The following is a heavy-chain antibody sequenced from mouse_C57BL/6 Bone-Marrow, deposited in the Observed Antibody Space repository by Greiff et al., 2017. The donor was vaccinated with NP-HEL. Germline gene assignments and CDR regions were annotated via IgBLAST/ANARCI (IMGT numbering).Heavy chain of an antibody. Sequence: EVQLQQSGPELVKPGASVKISCKASGYTFTDYYMNWVKQSHGKSLEWIGDINPNNGGTSYNQKFKGKSTLTVDNSSSTAYMELRSLTSEDSAVYYCARATYYDYDGAMDYWGQGTSVTVSS. CDR3: ARATYYDYDGAMDY. CDR2: INPNNGGT. CDR1: GYTFTDYY. J-gene: IGHJ4*01. D-gene: IGHD2-4*01. V-gene: IGHV1-26*01.